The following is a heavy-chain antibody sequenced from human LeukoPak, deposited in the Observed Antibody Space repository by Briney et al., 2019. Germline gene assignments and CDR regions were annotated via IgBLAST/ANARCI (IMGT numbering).Heavy chain of an antibody. J-gene: IGHJ4*02. V-gene: IGHV4-59*01. CDR3: AREGPAADFDY. Sequence: SETLSLTCTVSGGSISSYYWSWIRPPPGKGLEWIGYIYYSGSTNYNPSLKSRVTISVDTSKNQFSLKLSSVTAADTAVYYCAREGPAADFDYWGQGTLVTVSS. D-gene: IGHD2-2*01. CDR1: GGSISSYY. CDR2: IYYSGST.